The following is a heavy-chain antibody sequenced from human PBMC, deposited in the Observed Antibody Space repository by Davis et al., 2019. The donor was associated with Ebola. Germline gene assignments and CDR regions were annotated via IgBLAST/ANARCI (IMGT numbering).Heavy chain of an antibody. Sequence: PGGSLRLSCAASGFTFSSYCMSWVRQAPGKGLEWVANIKQDGSEKYYVDSVKGRFTISRDNAKNSLYLQMNSLRAEDTAVYYCASLSTVTTPFDYWGQGTLVTVSS. CDR2: IKQDGSEK. D-gene: IGHD4-17*01. J-gene: IGHJ4*02. CDR3: ASLSTVTTPFDY. V-gene: IGHV3-7*01. CDR1: GFTFSSYC.